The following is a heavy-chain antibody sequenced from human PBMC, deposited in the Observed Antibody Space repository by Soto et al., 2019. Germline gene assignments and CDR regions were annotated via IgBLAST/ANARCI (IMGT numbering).Heavy chain of an antibody. CDR2: ISYSGTT. J-gene: IGHJ4*02. V-gene: IGHV4-30-4*01. Sequence: QVQLQESGPGLVKPSQTLSLTCTVSGGSIRSGNYYWSWIRQPPGKGLEWIGFISYSGTTDYSASPRTLVSTTVDSFNNQFSLGLSPVTAADTAVYYSAIMGTPVTELYYFDYWGQGTLVTVSS. CDR3: AIMGTPVTELYYFDY. D-gene: IGHD4-17*01. CDR1: GGSIRSGNYY.